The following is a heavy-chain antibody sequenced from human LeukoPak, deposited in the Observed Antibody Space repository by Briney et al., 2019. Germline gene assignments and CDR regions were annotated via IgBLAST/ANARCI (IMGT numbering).Heavy chain of an antibody. D-gene: IGHD3-16*02. V-gene: IGHV4-59*08. Sequence: SETLSLTCTVSGGSIGTYYWSWIRQSAGRGREWIGYIYVTGSRYNPYLQSRVTISVERSRNQTFLKVSSVTAADTAVYYCARHIGGGIEDMDVWGKGTKVIVSS. J-gene: IGHJ6*03. CDR2: IYVTGS. CDR1: GGSIGTYY. CDR3: ARHIGGGIEDMDV.